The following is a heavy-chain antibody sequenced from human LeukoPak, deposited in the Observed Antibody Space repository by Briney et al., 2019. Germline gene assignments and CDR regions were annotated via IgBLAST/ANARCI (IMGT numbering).Heavy chain of an antibody. V-gene: IGHV1/OR15-3*02. CDR2: INAGNGNT. J-gene: IGHJ4*02. D-gene: IGHD3-10*01. Sequence: ASVTVSCTAPGYTFTGYYMHWVRQAPGQGLEWMGWINAGNGNTKYSQKFQGRVTITRDTSASTAYMELRSLRSDDTAVYYCARDNYYGSGSYYYWGQGTLVTVSS. CDR1: GYTFTGYY. CDR3: ARDNYYGSGSYYY.